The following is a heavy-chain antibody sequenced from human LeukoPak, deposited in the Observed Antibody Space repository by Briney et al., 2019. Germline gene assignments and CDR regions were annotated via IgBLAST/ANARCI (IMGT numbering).Heavy chain of an antibody. CDR1: GFTFSSYW. Sequence: GGSLRLSCAASGFTFSSYWVHWVRQARGKGVVWVSRINSDGSSTIHADSVKGRFTISRDNAKNTLYLQMNSLRAEDTAVYYCAREVYSSGWSSFDYWGQGTLVTVSS. CDR2: INSDGSST. D-gene: IGHD6-19*01. V-gene: IGHV3-74*01. J-gene: IGHJ4*02. CDR3: AREVYSSGWSSFDY.